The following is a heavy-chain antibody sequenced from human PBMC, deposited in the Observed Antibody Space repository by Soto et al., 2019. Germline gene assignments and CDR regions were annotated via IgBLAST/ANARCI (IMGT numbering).Heavy chain of an antibody. V-gene: IGHV4-59*08. J-gene: IGHJ4*02. CDR3: ARGAPYCSAGSCFDY. CDR1: GGSISGYY. CDR2: VYNSGST. D-gene: IGHD2-15*01. Sequence: QVQLQESGPGLVKPSETLSLSCSVSGGSISGYYWSWIRQPPGKGPEWLGFVYNSGSTNYNPSLKSRVTISVDTSKNQFSLRVNSVTAADTAVYYCARGAPYCSAGSCFDYWGQGSLVTVSS.